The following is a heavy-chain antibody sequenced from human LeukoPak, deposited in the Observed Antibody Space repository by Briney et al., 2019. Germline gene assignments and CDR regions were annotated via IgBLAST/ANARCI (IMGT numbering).Heavy chain of an antibody. J-gene: IGHJ4*02. Sequence: ASVKVSCKASDYTFTSYSISWVRQAPGQGLEWMGWISAYNGNTNFAQSLQGRVTMTTDTSTSTAYMELRSLRSDDTAVYYCARHCSGGSCPLDYWGQGTLVTVSS. D-gene: IGHD2-15*01. V-gene: IGHV1-18*01. CDR3: ARHCSGGSCPLDY. CDR2: ISAYNGNT. CDR1: DYTFTSYS.